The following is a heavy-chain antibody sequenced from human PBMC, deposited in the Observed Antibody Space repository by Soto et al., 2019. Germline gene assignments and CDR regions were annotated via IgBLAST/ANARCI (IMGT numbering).Heavy chain of an antibody. Sequence: QVQLVESGGGVVQPGTSLRLSCAASGFTFSSFAMHWVRQAPGKGLEWVAIISYDGSNKYYADSVKGRFTISRDNSKNTAYLQMNSLRAEDTAVYYCARDVVEGEGYMVLLFDFWGQGTLVTVSS. D-gene: IGHD3-16*01. CDR2: ISYDGSNK. V-gene: IGHV3-30-3*01. J-gene: IGHJ4*02. CDR3: ARDVVEGEGYMVLLFDF. CDR1: GFTFSSFA.